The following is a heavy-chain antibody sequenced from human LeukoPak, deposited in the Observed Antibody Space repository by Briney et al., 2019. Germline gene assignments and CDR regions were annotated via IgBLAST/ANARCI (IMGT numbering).Heavy chain of an antibody. D-gene: IGHD3-16*01. Sequence: SVKVSCKASGDTFSDYAISWVRQAPGQGFEWMGRIIPIFGTTIYTQKFQDKVTISADKSTNTAYMELSSLRPEDTAVYYCARAVRKNKPDGVWGGFYYYMDVWGNGTTVTVSS. V-gene: IGHV1-69*06. CDR1: GDTFSDYA. J-gene: IGHJ6*03. CDR3: ARAVRKNKPDGVWGGFYYYMDV. CDR2: IIPIFGTT.